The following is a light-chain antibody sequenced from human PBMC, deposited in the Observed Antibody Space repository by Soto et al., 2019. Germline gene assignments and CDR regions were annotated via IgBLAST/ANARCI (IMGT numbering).Light chain of an antibody. J-gene: IGKJ4*01. Sequence: EIVMTQSPATLSVSPXXXXTXXXXASXXVNNNLAWYQQKPGQAPRLLIYGASARATGIPARFSGSGSGTEFTLTISSLQSEXXAVYYXQQXNNWPLTFGGGTKVEIK. V-gene: IGKV3-15*01. CDR2: GAS. CDR1: XXVNNN. CDR3: QQXNNWPLT.